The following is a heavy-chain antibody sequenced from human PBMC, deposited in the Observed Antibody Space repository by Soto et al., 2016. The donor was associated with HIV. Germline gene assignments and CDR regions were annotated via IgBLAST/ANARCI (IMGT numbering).Heavy chain of an antibody. J-gene: IGHJ1*01. CDR3: ARAVXMMVVVIRTP. CDR1: GYSIRSGYY. V-gene: IGHV4-38-2*02. Sequence: QVQLQESGPGLVKPSETLSLTCTVSGYSIRSGYYWGWMRQPPGKGLQWIGNIFHDGSTYYNPSLKSRVTISVDTSKNQFSLQLNSVTAADTAVYYCARAVXMMVVVIRTPWGQGPWSSSPX. D-gene: IGHD3-22*01. CDR2: IFHDGST.